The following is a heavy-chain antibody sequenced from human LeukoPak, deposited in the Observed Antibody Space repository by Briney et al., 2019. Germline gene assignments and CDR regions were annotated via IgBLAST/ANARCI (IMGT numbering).Heavy chain of an antibody. CDR2: INGDGTQK. Sequence: GGSLRLSCAASGFKFSDHNMNWVREAPGKGLEWVAAINGDGTQKFYVDSMEGRFTISRDNAKNSLYLQMNSLRAEDTAVYYCARGDRGGDWGQGTLVTVSS. CDR3: ARGDRGGD. J-gene: IGHJ4*02. CDR1: GFKFSDHN. D-gene: IGHD3-10*01. V-gene: IGHV3-7*05.